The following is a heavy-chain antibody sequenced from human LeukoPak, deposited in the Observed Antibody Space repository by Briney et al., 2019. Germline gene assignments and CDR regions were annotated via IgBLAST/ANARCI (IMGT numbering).Heavy chain of an antibody. D-gene: IGHD3-10*01. V-gene: IGHV3-23*01. CDR3: AKARGVYYFDY. CDR2: ISDSGGST. Sequence: QPGGSLILSCAASGFSFSTYAMSWVRQAPGKGLEWVSVISDSGGSTSCADSVKGRFTISRDNSKKTLNLQMNSLRAEDTAVYYCAKARGVYYFDYWGQGTLVTVSS. CDR1: GFSFSTYA. J-gene: IGHJ4*02.